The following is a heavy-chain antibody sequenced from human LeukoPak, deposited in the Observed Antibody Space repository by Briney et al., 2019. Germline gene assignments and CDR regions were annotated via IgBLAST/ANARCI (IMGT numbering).Heavy chain of an antibody. J-gene: IGHJ4*02. CDR2: ISGSSSDT. V-gene: IGHV3-23*01. CDR1: GFTFSSYA. D-gene: IGHD3-10*01. Sequence: PGGCLRLSCAASGFTFSSYAMSCVRQVPGKGLEWVSAISGSSSDTYYADSVKGRFTISRDNSKSTLYLQMNSLRAEDTAVYNCAKDLGGEGGSGFPGYWGQGTLVTVSS. CDR3: AKDLGGEGGSGFPGY.